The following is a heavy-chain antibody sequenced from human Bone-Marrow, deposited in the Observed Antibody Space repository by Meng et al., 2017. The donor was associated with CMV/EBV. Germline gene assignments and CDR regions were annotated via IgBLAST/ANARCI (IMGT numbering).Heavy chain of an antibody. CDR3: ARDGSHRSPDYYYYGMDV. CDR2: IYYSGST. D-gene: IGHD1-26*01. Sequence: SETLSLTCTVSGGSISSSSYYWGWIRQPPGKGLEWIGSIYYSGSTYYNPSLKSRVTISVDTSKNQFSLKLSSVTAADTAVYYCARDGSHRSPDYYYYGMDVWGQGTTVTVSS. J-gene: IGHJ6*02. V-gene: IGHV4-39*07. CDR1: GGSISSSSYY.